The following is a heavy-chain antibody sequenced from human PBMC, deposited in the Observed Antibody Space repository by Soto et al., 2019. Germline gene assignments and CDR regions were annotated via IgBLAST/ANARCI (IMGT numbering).Heavy chain of an antibody. Sequence: QLQLQESGPGLVKPSETLSLTCTVSGGSISSSSYYWGWIRQPPGKGLEWIGSIYYSGSTYYNPSLKSRVTISVDTSKNQFYLTLRSVTAADTAVYYCARITRSYDFWRGYYIGTNFDYWGQGTLVTVSS. V-gene: IGHV4-39*01. CDR1: GGSISSSSYY. CDR2: IYYSGST. D-gene: IGHD3-3*01. CDR3: ARITRSYDFWRGYYIGTNFDY. J-gene: IGHJ4*02.